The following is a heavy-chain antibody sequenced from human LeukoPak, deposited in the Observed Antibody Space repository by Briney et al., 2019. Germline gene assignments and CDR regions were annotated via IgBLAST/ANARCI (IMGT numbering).Heavy chain of an antibody. V-gene: IGHV3-74*01. CDR2: INSDGSST. J-gene: IGHJ4*02. Sequence: GGSLRLSCAASGFTFSSYGMHWVRQAPGKGLVWVSRINSDGSSTSYADSVRGRFSISRDNAKNTLYLQMNSLRAEDTAVYYCARGLSGYASSLGYWGQGTLVTVSA. CDR3: ARGLSGYASSLGY. D-gene: IGHD6-6*01. CDR1: GFTFSSYG.